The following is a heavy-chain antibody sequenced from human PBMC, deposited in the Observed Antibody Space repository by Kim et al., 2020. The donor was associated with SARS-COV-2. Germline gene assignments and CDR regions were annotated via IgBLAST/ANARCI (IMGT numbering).Heavy chain of an antibody. CDR2: IYYSGST. CDR3: ARLKNPWGYSGYTRTN. V-gene: IGHV4-59*01. J-gene: IGHJ4*02. CDR1: GGSISSYY. D-gene: IGHD5-12*01. Sequence: SETLSLTCTVSGGSISSYYWSWIRQPPGKGLEWIGYIYYSGSTNYNPSLKSRVTISVDTSKNQFSLKLSSVTAADTAVYYCARLKNPWGYSGYTRTNWGQGTLVTVSS.